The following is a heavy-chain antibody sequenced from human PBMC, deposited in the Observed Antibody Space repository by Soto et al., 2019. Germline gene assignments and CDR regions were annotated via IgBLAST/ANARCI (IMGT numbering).Heavy chain of an antibody. CDR2: VYHSGST. J-gene: IGHJ6*02. CDR1: GDSITSGGYY. CDR3: ARGSSIAGLYYGMDV. Sequence: SETLSLTCNVSGDSITSGGYYWSWIRQQPGKGLEWIGYVYHSGSTYYNPSLKSRITMSLDTSKNQFSLKLSSVTAADTAVYYCARGSSIAGLYYGMDVWGQGTTVTVSS. D-gene: IGHD6-6*01. V-gene: IGHV4-31*03.